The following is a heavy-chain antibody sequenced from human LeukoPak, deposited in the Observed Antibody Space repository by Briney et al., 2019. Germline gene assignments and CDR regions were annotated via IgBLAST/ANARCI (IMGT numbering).Heavy chain of an antibody. D-gene: IGHD4-17*01. Sequence: SETLSLTCTVSGGSISSYYWSWIRQPPGKGLEWIGYIYYSGSTNYNPSLESRVSISVDTSKNQFSLKLSSVTAADTAVYYCARTGSTVTMLYPFDHWGQGTLVTVSS. CDR2: IYYSGST. CDR1: GGSISSYY. CDR3: ARTGSTVTMLYPFDH. J-gene: IGHJ4*02. V-gene: IGHV4-59*01.